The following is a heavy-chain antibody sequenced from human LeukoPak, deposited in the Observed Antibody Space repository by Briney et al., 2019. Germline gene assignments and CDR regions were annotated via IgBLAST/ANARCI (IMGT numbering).Heavy chain of an antibody. Sequence: GGSLRLSCAASGFTFSSYWMHWVRQAPGKGLVWVSRINSDGSSTSYADSVKGRFTISRDNAKNTLYLQMNSLRAEDTAVYYCARGMYSSSWYFVDYYYYMDVWGKGTTVTVSS. J-gene: IGHJ6*03. CDR2: INSDGSST. CDR3: ARGMYSSSWYFVDYYYYMDV. D-gene: IGHD6-13*01. CDR1: GFTFSSYW. V-gene: IGHV3-74*01.